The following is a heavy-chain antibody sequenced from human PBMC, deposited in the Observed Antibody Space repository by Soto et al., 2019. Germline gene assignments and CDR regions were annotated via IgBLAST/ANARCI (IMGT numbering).Heavy chain of an antibody. CDR3: VKIPDPLPIGARPDTFDI. J-gene: IGHJ3*02. CDR2: ISSNGGST. CDR1: GFTFSSYA. V-gene: IGHV3-64D*08. Sequence: GSLRLSCSASGFTFSSYAMHWVRQAPGKGLEYVSAISSNGGSTYYADSVKGRFTISRDNSKNTLYLQMSSLRAEDTAVYYCVKIPDPLPIGARPDTFDIWGQGTMVTVSS. D-gene: IGHD6-6*01.